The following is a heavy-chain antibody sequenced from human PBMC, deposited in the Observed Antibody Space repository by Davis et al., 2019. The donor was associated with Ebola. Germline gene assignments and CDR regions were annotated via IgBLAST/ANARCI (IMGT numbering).Heavy chain of an antibody. D-gene: IGHD1-26*01. J-gene: IGHJ6*02. CDR3: ARVVGSYYYGMDV. CDR2: VYYDGST. Sequence: SETLSLTCIVSGGSISSSSYYWAWIRQPPGKGLEWIGSVYYDGSTYYNPSVKSRVTISGDTSRNQFSLRLRSVTAADTAVYYCARVVGSYYYGMDVWGQGTTVTVSS. V-gene: IGHV4-39*01. CDR1: GGSISSSSYY.